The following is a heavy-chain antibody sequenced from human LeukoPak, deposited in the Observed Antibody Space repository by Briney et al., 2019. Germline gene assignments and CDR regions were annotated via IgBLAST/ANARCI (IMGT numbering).Heavy chain of an antibody. J-gene: IGHJ4*02. CDR1: GFTFSSYA. CDR3: AKDLAVHSSGWNFDY. V-gene: IGHV3-30-3*01. D-gene: IGHD6-19*01. Sequence: GGSLRLSCAASGFTFSSYAMHWVRQAPGKGLEWVAVISYDGSNKYYADSVKGRFTISRDNSKNTLYLQMNSLRAEDTAVYYCAKDLAVHSSGWNFDYWGQGTLVTVSS. CDR2: ISYDGSNK.